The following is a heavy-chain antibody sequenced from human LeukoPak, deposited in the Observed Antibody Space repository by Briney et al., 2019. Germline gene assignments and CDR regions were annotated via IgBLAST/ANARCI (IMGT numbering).Heavy chain of an antibody. CDR2: IYYSGST. V-gene: IGHV4-39*01. CDR1: GGSISSSSYY. J-gene: IGHJ5*02. Sequence: SETLSLTCTVSGGSISSSSYYWGWIRQPPGKGLEWIGSIYYSGSTYYNPSLKSRVTISVDTSKNQFSLKLSSVTAADTAVYYCARGRFLEWLFRSSANWFDPWGQGTLVTVSS. D-gene: IGHD3-3*01. CDR3: ARGRFLEWLFRSSANWFDP.